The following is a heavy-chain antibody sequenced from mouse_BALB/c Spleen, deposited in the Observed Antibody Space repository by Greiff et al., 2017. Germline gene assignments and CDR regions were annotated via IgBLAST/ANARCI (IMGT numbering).Heavy chain of an antibody. V-gene: IGHV5-6*01. D-gene: IGHD2-3*01. CDR3: ARRWLPYYFDY. CDR2: ISSGGSYT. Sequence: EVQGVESGGDLVKPGGSLKLSCAASGFTFSSYGMSWVRQTPDKRLEWVATISSGGSYTYYPDSVKGRFTISRDNAKNTLYLQMSSLKSEDTAMYYCARRWLPYYFDYWGQGTTLTVSS. J-gene: IGHJ2*01. CDR1: GFTFSSYG.